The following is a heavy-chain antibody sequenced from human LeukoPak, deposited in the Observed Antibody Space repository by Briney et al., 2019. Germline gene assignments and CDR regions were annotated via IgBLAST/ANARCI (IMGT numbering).Heavy chain of an antibody. J-gene: IGHJ4*02. CDR1: GFTFSTYA. CDR3: AKDPSSSWLFDY. CDR2: VVGSGVKT. D-gene: IGHD6-13*01. V-gene: IGHV3-23*01. Sequence: GGSLRLSCAASGFTFSTYAMSWVRQAPGRGLEWVSAVVGSGVKTYYADSVRGRFTISRDNSKNTLYLQMNSLRAEDTAVYYCAKDPSSSWLFDYWGQGTLVTVSS.